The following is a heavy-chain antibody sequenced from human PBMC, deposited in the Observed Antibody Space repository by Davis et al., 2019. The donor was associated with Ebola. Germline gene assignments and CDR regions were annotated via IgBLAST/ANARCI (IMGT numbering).Heavy chain of an antibody. J-gene: IGHJ4*02. D-gene: IGHD6-19*01. CDR2: IHYSYNP. CDR1: GASISSYY. Sequence: PSETLSLTCSVSGASISSYYWGWFRQPPGTGPEWIGYIHYSYNPEYNPSLGTRVSISVDKSRNQFSLNLTSVTAADTAIYYCTLGSGWLTDDWGQGALVTVSS. V-gene: IGHV4-59*01. CDR3: TLGSGWLTDD.